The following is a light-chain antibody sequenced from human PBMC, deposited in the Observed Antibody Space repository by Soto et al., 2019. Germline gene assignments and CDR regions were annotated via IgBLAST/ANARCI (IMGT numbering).Light chain of an antibody. CDR1: QGIGSS. V-gene: IGKV1-13*02. CDR2: DAS. Sequence: ALQLTQSPSSLSASVGDRVTVTCRASQGIGSSLAWYQQKPGKPPKLLIYDASTLEGGVPSRFSGSGSGTDFTLTISSLQPEDFATYSCQQFNSYPLTFGPGTKVDIK. J-gene: IGKJ3*01. CDR3: QQFNSYPLT.